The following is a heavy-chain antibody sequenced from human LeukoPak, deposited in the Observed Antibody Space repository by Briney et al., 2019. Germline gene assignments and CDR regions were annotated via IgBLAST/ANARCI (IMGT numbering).Heavy chain of an antibody. CDR2: ISSSGSTI. J-gene: IGHJ6*03. D-gene: IGHD2-2*01. CDR3: ARLWEDIVVVPAANRPYYYYYYMDV. Sequence: PGGSLRLSCAASGFTFSTYSMNWVRQAPGKGLEWVSYISSSGSTIYYADSVKGRFTISRDNAKNSLYLQMNSLRAEDTAVYYCARLWEDIVVVPAANRPYYYYYYMDVWGKGTTVTVSS. V-gene: IGHV3-48*04. CDR1: GFTFSTYS.